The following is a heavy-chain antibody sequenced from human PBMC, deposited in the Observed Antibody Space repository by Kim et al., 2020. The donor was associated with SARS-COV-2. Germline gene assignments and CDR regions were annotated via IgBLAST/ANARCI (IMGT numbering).Heavy chain of an antibody. CDR2: INHSGST. Sequence: SETLSLTCAVYGGSFSGYYWSWIRQPPGKGLEWIGEINHSGSTNYNPSLKSRVTISVDTSKNQFSLKLSSVTAADTAVYYCARVRYFDWYRRANWFDPWGQGTLVTVSS. D-gene: IGHD3-9*01. J-gene: IGHJ5*02. CDR1: GGSFSGYY. CDR3: ARVRYFDWYRRANWFDP. V-gene: IGHV4-34*01.